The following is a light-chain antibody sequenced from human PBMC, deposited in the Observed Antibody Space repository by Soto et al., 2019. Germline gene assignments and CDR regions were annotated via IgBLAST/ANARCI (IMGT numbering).Light chain of an antibody. CDR3: NSYTGSSTYV. V-gene: IGLV2-18*02. CDR2: EVS. CDR1: SSDVGGYNR. J-gene: IGLJ1*01. Sequence: QSALTQPRSVSGSPGQSVTISCTGTSSDVGGYNRVSWYQQPPGAAPKLMIYEVSNRPSGVPDRFSGSKSGNTASLTISGLQAEDEADYYSNSYTGSSTYVFGTGTKVTVL.